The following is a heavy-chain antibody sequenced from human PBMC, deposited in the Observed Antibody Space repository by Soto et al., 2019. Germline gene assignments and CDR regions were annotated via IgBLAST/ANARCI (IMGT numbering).Heavy chain of an antibody. CDR3: TTELGASLYPSLGP. CDR1: GFTFSNAW. CDR2: IKSKTVGGTT. V-gene: IGHV3-15*07. D-gene: IGHD6-13*01. Sequence: EVQLVESGGGLVKPGGSLRLSCAASGFTFSNAWMNWVRQAPGKGLEWVGRIKSKTVGGTTDYAAPVKGRFTISRDDSKNTLYLQMNSLKTEDTGVYYCTTELGASLYPSLGPWGQGALVTVSS. J-gene: IGHJ5*02.